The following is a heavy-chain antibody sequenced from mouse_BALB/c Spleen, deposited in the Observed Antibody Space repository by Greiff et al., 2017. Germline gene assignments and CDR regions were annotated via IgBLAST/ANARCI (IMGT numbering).Heavy chain of an antibody. CDR3: ARYYGSSYAMDY. J-gene: IGHJ4*01. V-gene: IGHV5-17*02. CDR2: ISSGSSTI. Sequence: EVQLVESGGGLVQPGGSRKLSCAASGFTFSSFGMHWVRQAPEKGLEWVAYISSGSSTIYYADTVKGRFTISRDNPKYTLFLQMTSLRSEDTAMYYCARYYGSSYAMDYWGQGTSVTVSS. D-gene: IGHD1-1*01. CDR1: GFTFSSFG.